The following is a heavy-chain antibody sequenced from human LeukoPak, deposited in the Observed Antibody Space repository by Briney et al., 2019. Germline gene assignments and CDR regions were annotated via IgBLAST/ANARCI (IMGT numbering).Heavy chain of an antibody. CDR1: GGSISTYY. CDR2: IYNSGST. D-gene: IGHD6-19*01. V-gene: IGHV4-59*01. Sequence: SETLSLTCTVSGGSISTYYWSWIRKPPGKGLEWIGHIYNSGSTNYSPSLKSRVTISVDTSKNQFSLKLSSVTASDTAVYYCARFKRAGGWSYFDYWGQGTLVTVSS. J-gene: IGHJ4*02. CDR3: ARFKRAGGWSYFDY.